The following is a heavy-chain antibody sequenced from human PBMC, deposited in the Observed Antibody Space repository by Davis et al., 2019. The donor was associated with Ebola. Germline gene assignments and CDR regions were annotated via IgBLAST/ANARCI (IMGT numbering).Heavy chain of an antibody. V-gene: IGHV3-11*06. CDR3: ARQRGIVAAGTIWFDP. CDR1: GFTFSDYY. CDR2: ISETNLYP. J-gene: IGHJ5*02. Sequence: GGSLRLSCAASGFTFSDYYMSWIRQAPGKGLEWVSYISETNLYPTYADSVKGRFTISRDNAKNSLYLQMNSLRVEDTAVYYCARQRGIVAAGTIWFDPWGQGTLVTVSS. D-gene: IGHD6-13*01.